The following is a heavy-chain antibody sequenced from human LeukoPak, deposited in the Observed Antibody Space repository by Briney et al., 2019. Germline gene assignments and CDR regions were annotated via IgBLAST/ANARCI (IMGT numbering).Heavy chain of an antibody. CDR2: ISYDGSNK. Sequence: PGRSLRLSCAASGFTFSSYAMHWVRQAPGKGLEWVAVISYDGSNKYYADSVKGRFTISRDNSKNTLYLQMNSLRAEDTAVYYCANRGQAGFCSGGSCYSPFDYWGQGTLVTVSS. V-gene: IGHV3-30-3*01. CDR3: ANRGQAGFCSGGSCYSPFDY. J-gene: IGHJ4*02. CDR1: GFTFSSYA. D-gene: IGHD2-15*01.